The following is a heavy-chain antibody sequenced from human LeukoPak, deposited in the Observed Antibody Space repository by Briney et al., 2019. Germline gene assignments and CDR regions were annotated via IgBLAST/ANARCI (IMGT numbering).Heavy chain of an antibody. Sequence: ESGPTLVKPTQTLTLTCTFSGFSLSTSGVGVGWIRQPPGKALEWLALIYWDDGKRYSPSLKSRLTITKDTSKNQVVLTMTNMDPVDTATYYCALKRGTTGTFFFDYWGQGTLVTVSS. D-gene: IGHD1-1*01. CDR3: ALKRGTTGTFFFDY. CDR1: GFSLSTSGVG. J-gene: IGHJ4*02. CDR2: IYWDDGK. V-gene: IGHV2-5*02.